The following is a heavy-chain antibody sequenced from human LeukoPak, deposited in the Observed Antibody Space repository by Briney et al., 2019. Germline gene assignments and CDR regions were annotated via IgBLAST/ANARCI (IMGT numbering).Heavy chain of an antibody. V-gene: IGHV3-23*01. CDR1: GFTFSSYA. Sequence: GGSLRLSCAASGFTFSSYAMSWVRQAPGKGLEWVSAISGSGGSTYYADSVKGRFTISRDNSKNTLYLQMNSLRAEDTAVYYCAILGYGQGMYWFDPWGQGTLVTVSS. D-gene: IGHD3-10*01. CDR3: AILGYGQGMYWFDP. J-gene: IGHJ5*02. CDR2: ISGSGGST.